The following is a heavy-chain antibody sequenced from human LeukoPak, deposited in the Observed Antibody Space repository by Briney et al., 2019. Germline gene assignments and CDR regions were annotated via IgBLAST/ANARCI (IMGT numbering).Heavy chain of an antibody. CDR2: IIPIFGTA. D-gene: IGHD1-26*01. Sequence: GASVKVSCKASGGTFSSYAISWVRQAPGQGLEWMGGIIPIFGTANYAQKFQGRVTITAYESTSTAYMELSSLRSEDTAVYYCARGGATTFSRFDYWGQGTLVTVSS. J-gene: IGHJ4*02. V-gene: IGHV1-69*13. CDR1: GGTFSSYA. CDR3: ARGGATTFSRFDY.